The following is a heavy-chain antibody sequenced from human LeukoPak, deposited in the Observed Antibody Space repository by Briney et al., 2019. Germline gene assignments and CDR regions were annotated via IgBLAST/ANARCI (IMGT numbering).Heavy chain of an antibody. Sequence: PGRSLRLSCAASGFTFSSYGMHWVRQAPGKGLEWVAVISYGGSNKYYADSVKGRFTISRDNSKNTLYLQMNSLRAEDTAVYYCAKEPTSYYYYGMDVWGKGTTVTVSS. J-gene: IGHJ6*04. CDR1: GFTFSSYG. CDR2: ISYGGSNK. CDR3: AKEPTSYYYYGMDV. V-gene: IGHV3-30*18.